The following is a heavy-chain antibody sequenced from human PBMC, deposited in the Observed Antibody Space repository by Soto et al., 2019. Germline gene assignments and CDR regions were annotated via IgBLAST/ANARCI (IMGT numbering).Heavy chain of an antibody. Sequence: QVQLVQSGAEVKKPGASVKVSCKASGYTFSTYGISWVRQAPGQGLEWMGWINGYNGNTNYAPKLPGRITMTTDPATTTAYMELRSLRSDDTAVYYCARMGDVPYYYYGMDVWGQGTTVTVSS. D-gene: IGHD3-16*01. J-gene: IGHJ6*02. CDR2: INGYNGNT. CDR1: GYTFSTYG. V-gene: IGHV1-18*01. CDR3: ARMGDVPYYYYGMDV.